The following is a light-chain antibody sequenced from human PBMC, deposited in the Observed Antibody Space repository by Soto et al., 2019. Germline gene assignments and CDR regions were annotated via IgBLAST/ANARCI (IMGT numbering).Light chain of an antibody. CDR2: DAS. Sequence: EIVLTQSPVTLSLSPGERATLSCRASQSVTTFLAWYQQKPGQAPRLLIYDASKRATGIPARFSGSGSVTDVALTISSLEPEDFSVYYCQQRTNWPLTFGGGTKVEIK. V-gene: IGKV3-11*01. CDR3: QQRTNWPLT. CDR1: QSVTTF. J-gene: IGKJ4*01.